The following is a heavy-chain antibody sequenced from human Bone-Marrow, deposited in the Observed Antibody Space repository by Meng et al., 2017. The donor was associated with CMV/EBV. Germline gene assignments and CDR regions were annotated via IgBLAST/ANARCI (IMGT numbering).Heavy chain of an antibody. CDR1: GGSVSSGSYY. CDR2: IYYSGST. D-gene: IGHD2-2*01. J-gene: IGHJ6*02. Sequence: GSLRLSCTVSGGSVSSGSYYWSWIRQPPGKGLEWIGYIYYSGSTNYNPSLKSRVTISVDTSKNQFSLKLSSVTAANTAVYYCASNVVVPAAMGHYYYGMDVWGQGTTVTVSS. CDR3: ASNVVVPAAMGHYYYGMDV. V-gene: IGHV4-61*01.